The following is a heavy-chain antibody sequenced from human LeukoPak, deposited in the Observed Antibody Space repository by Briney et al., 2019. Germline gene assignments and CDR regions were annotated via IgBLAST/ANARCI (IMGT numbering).Heavy chain of an antibody. J-gene: IGHJ4*02. Sequence: GGSLRLSCAASGFTFSSYAMHWVRQAPGKGLEWVAVISYDGSNKYYADSVKGRFTISRDNSKNTLYLQMNSLRAEDTAVYCCAREGDYGDYYFDYWGQGTLVTVSS. CDR3: AREGDYGDYYFDY. CDR2: ISYDGSNK. D-gene: IGHD4-17*01. V-gene: IGHV3-30-3*01. CDR1: GFTFSSYA.